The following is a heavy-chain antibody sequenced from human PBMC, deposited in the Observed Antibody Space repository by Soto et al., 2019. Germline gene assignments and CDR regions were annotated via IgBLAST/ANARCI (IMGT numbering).Heavy chain of an antibody. CDR3: TRDFTWSEVY. Sequence: GFLRLSRSASGFTYRNYAINWVRQAPEKGLEWVAYISASSSSIYYADSVKGRFTISRDNAKNSLYLQMNSLRDEDTAVYYCTRDFTWSEVYWGQGVQVTVSS. V-gene: IGHV3-48*02. CDR1: GFTYRNYA. J-gene: IGHJ4*02. CDR2: ISASSSSI. D-gene: IGHD3-3*01.